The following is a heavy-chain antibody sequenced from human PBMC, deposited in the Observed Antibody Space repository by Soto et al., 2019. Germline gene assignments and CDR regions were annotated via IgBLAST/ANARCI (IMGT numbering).Heavy chain of an antibody. D-gene: IGHD2-21*02. J-gene: IGHJ4*02. Sequence: QVQLVQSGAEVKKPGSSVKVSCKASGGTFTSYGVSWVRQAPGQGLEWMGGIIPIFATANYAQKFQGRVTITADESTSTAYMAMSSLRSEDSAVYYCVSGDCGGDCAFDYWGQGTLVTVSS. CDR1: GGTFTSYG. CDR2: IIPIFATA. V-gene: IGHV1-69*01. CDR3: VSGDCGGDCAFDY.